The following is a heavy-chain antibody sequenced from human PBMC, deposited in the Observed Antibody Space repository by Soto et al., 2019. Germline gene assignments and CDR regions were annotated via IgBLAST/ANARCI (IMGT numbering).Heavy chain of an antibody. CDR2: ISSSGSTI. Sequence: LRLSCAASGFTFSSYEMNWVRQAPGKGLEWVSYISSSGSTIYYADSVKGRFTISRDNAKNSLYLQMNSLRAEDTAVYYCARDRYSGSYPFDYWRQGTLVTVPS. CDR1: GFTFSSYE. D-gene: IGHD1-26*01. J-gene: IGHJ4*02. CDR3: ARDRYSGSYPFDY. V-gene: IGHV3-48*03.